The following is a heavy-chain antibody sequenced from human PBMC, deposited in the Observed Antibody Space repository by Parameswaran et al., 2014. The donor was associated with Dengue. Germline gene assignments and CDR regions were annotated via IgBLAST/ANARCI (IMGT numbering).Heavy chain of an antibody. V-gene: IGHV1-46*01. CDR2: INPSGGST. J-gene: IGHJ3*02. Sequence: WVRQAPGQGLEWMGIINPSGGSTSYAQKFQGRVTMTRDTSTSTVYMELSSLRSEDTAVYYCARDIVVVVAATRGAFDIWGQGTMVTVSS. D-gene: IGHD2-15*01. CDR3: ARDIVVVVAATRGAFDI.